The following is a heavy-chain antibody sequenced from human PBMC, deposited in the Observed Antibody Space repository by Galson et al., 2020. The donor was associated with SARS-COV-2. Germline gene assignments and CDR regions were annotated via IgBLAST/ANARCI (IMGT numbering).Heavy chain of an antibody. V-gene: IGHV3-9*01. D-gene: IGHD2-2*01. J-gene: IGHJ4*02. CDR1: GFTFDDYA. CDR3: ATDCSSTSCYVDY. CDR2: ISWNSGSI. Sequence: GGSLRLSCAASGFTFDDYAMHWVRQAPGKGLEWVSGISWNSGSIGYADSVKGRFTISRDNAKNSLYLQMNSLRAEDTALYYCATDCSSTSCYVDYWGQGTLVTVSS.